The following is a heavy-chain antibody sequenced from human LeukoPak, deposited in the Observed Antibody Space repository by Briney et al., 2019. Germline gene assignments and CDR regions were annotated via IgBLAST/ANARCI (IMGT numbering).Heavy chain of an antibody. CDR1: GGSFSGSS. V-gene: IGHV4-34*01. CDR3: ARGAHDSYDSLDFDY. CDR2: IVHSGST. D-gene: IGHD5-18*01. Sequence: SETLSLTCAVYGGSFSGSSWRWIRQPPGKGLGWIGEIVHSGSTHYNPSLKCRVTISVDTSKHQFSLKLSSVTAADTAVYYCARGAHDSYDSLDFDYWGQGTLVTVSS. J-gene: IGHJ4*02.